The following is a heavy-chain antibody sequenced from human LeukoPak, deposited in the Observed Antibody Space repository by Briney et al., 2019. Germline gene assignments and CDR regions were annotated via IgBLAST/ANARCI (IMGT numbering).Heavy chain of an antibody. CDR1: GFTFDDYA. J-gene: IGHJ4*02. Sequence: GRSLRLSCAASGFTFDDYAMHWVRQAPGKGLEWVSGISWNSGSIGYADSVKGRFTISRDNAKNSLYLQMNSLRAEDTALYYCAKGLGWFGAFDYWGQGTLVTVSS. CDR3: AKGLGWFGAFDY. V-gene: IGHV3-9*01. CDR2: ISWNSGSI. D-gene: IGHD3-10*01.